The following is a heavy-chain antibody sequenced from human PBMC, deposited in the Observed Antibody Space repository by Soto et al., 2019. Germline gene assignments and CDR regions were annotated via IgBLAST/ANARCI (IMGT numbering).Heavy chain of an antibody. V-gene: IGHV3-48*01. CDR1: GFTFSTYS. CDR2: ISSSRSTI. CDR3: ARPAYYYDSSGRPAY. J-gene: IGHJ4*02. D-gene: IGHD3-22*01. Sequence: EVQLVESGGGLVQPGGSLRLSCAAAGFTFSTYSMNWVRQAPGQGLEWVSYISSSRSTIFYKDSVKGRFTVSRDNAKNSLYLQMNSLRAEEPAVYYCARPAYYYDSSGRPAYWGQGTLVTV.